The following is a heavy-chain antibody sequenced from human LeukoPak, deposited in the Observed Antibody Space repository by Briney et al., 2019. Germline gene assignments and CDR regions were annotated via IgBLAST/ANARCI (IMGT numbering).Heavy chain of an antibody. CDR1: GYTFTSYY. V-gene: IGHV1-8*02. Sequence: ASVKVSCKASGYTFTSYYMHWVRQAPGQGLEWMGWMNPNSGNTGYAQKFQGRVTMTRNTSISTAYMELSSLRSEDTAVYYCARGIRYFDYWGQGTLVTVSS. CDR2: MNPNSGNT. J-gene: IGHJ4*02. D-gene: IGHD3-3*01. CDR3: ARGIRYFDY.